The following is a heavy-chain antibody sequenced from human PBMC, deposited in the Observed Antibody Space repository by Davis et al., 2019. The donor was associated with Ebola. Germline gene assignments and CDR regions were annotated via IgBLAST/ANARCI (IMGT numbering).Heavy chain of an antibody. CDR2: ISISSGFT. Sequence: GESLKISCAASGFSFSDYYMSWIRQAPGKGLEWVSYISISSGFTNYADSVKGRFTISRDNAKNSLYLQMNSLRAEDTAVYYRARGPRKMATTNFDYWGQGTLVTVSS. CDR1: GFSFSDYY. V-gene: IGHV3-11*06. D-gene: IGHD5-24*01. CDR3: ARGPRKMATTNFDY. J-gene: IGHJ4*02.